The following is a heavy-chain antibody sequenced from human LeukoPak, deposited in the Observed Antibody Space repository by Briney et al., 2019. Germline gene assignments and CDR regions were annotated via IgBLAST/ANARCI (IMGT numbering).Heavy chain of an antibody. D-gene: IGHD1-26*01. J-gene: IGHJ6*02. Sequence: GGSLRLSCAGSGFTPSSYAMSWVRQAPGKGLEWVSTISGSGGAGTYYADSVKGRFTVSRDNSRNTLYLPMNSLRAEDTAVYYCVKDRGGSPFYGMDVWGQGTTVTVSS. CDR1: GFTPSSYA. CDR3: VKDRGGSPFYGMDV. V-gene: IGHV3-23*01. CDR2: ISGSGGAGT.